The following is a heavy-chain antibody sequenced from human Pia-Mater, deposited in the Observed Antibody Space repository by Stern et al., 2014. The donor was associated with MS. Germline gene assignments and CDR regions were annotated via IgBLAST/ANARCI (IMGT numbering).Heavy chain of an antibody. CDR1: GLTLSSYW. Sequence: VQLVQSGGGLVQPGGSLRLSCAASGLTLSSYWMSWVRQAPGKGLEWVANIKQDGSEKYYVASVKGRFTISRDNAKNSLFLQMNSLRAEDTAVYYCAADTRAMTVFYWGQGTLVTVSS. CDR3: AADTRAMTVFY. J-gene: IGHJ4*02. V-gene: IGHV3-7*01. D-gene: IGHD2-21*02. CDR2: IKQDGSEK.